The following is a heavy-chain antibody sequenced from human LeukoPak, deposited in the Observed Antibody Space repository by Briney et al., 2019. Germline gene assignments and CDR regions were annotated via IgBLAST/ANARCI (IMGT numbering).Heavy chain of an antibody. CDR2: ISDDGSNK. J-gene: IGHJ3*02. CDR1: GFTFSSYA. V-gene: IGHV3-30*04. Sequence: PGGSLRLSCAASGFTFSSYAMHWVRQAPGKGLEWVAVISDDGSNKYYADSVKGRFTISRDNSKNTLYLQMNSLRAEDTAVHYCARVDDLDAFDMWGQGTMVTVSS. CDR3: ARVDDLDAFDM. D-gene: IGHD2-2*03.